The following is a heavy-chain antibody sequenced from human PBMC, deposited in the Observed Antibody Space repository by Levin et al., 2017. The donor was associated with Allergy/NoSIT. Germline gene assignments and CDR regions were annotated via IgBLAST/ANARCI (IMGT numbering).Heavy chain of an antibody. CDR1: GGSISNGDYS. D-gene: IGHD1-14*01. V-gene: IGHV4-30-2*01. J-gene: IGHJ4*02. CDR2: IYNSGST. CDR3: ASHVLGGRGYDY. Sequence: SQTLSLTCAVSGGSISNGDYSWSWIRQPPGKGLEWIAYIYNSGSTHYNPSLKSRVTISLDRSKNQFSLELSSVTAADTAVYYCASHVLGGRGYDYWGQGTLVTVSS.